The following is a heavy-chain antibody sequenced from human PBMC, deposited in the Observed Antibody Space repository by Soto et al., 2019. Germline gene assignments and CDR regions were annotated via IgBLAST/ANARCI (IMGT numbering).Heavy chain of an antibody. J-gene: IGHJ3*02. CDR2: IHYSGSA. Sequence: QVQLQEPGPGLVKPSQTLSLTCTVSGGSISNDNYFWSWIRQHPGKGLEWIGYIHYSGSAYYNPSLRGRVIILVDTTKNQFSMKLTSVTAADTAMYYCAREVNVPADADAFDIWGQGTMVTVSS. D-gene: IGHD2-2*01. V-gene: IGHV4-31*03. CDR1: GGSISNDNYF. CDR3: AREVNVPADADAFDI.